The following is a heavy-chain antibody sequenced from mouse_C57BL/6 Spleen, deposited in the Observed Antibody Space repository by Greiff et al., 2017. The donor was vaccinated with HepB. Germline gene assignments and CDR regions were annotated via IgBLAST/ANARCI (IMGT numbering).Heavy chain of an antibody. Sequence: VQLQQSGPELVKPGASVKISCKASGYAFSSSWMNWVKQRPGKGLEWIGRIYPGDGDTNYNGKFKGKATLTADKSSSTAYMQLSSLTSEDSAVYFCAREANYYGSSYGFAYWGQGTLVTVSA. J-gene: IGHJ3*01. CDR3: AREANYYGSSYGFAY. V-gene: IGHV1-82*01. CDR2: IYPGDGDT. D-gene: IGHD1-1*01. CDR1: GYAFSSSW.